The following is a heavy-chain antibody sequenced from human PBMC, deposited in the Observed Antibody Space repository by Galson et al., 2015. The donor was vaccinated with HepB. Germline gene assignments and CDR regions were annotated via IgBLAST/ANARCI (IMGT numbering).Heavy chain of an antibody. Sequence: SLRLSCAASGFTFSSYGMHWVRQAPGKGLEWVAVIWYDGSNEYYVDSVKGRFTISRDNSKNTLYLQMNGLRAEDTAVYYCARDAHVYPLDYWGQGTPVIVSS. CDR1: GFTFSSYG. CDR3: ARDAHVYPLDY. V-gene: IGHV3-33*01. J-gene: IGHJ4*02. D-gene: IGHD3-16*01. CDR2: IWYDGSNE.